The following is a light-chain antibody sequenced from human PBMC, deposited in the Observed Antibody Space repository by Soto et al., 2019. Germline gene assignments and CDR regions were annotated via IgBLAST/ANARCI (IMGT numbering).Light chain of an antibody. V-gene: IGLV1-40*01. J-gene: IGLJ1*01. Sequence: QSVLTQPPSVSGAPGQRVTISCTGSSSNIGPGYDVHWYQQLPGTAPKLLIYGNTNRPSGVPDRFSGSKSGTSASLAITGLQAEDEADYYCSSYRSRNTLVFGTGTKVTVL. CDR1: SSNIGPGYD. CDR3: SSYRSRNTLV. CDR2: GNT.